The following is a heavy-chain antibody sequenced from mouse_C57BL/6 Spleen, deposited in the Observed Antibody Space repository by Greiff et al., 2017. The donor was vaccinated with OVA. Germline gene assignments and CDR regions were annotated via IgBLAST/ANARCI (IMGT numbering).Heavy chain of an antibody. CDR3: ARSTVVATREYDN. CDR1: GYTFTSYW. CDR2: IHPNSGST. V-gene: IGHV1-64*01. D-gene: IGHD1-1*01. Sequence: QVQLQQPGAELVKPGASVKLSCKASGYTFTSYWMHWVKQRPGQGLEWIGMIHPNSGSTNYNEKFKSKATLTVDKSSSTAYMQLSSLTSEDSAVYYGARSTVVATREYDNWGQGTTLTVSS. J-gene: IGHJ2*01.